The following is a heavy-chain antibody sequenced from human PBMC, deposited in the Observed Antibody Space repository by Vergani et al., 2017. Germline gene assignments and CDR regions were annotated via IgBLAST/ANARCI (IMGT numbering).Heavy chain of an antibody. CDR2: IYHSGST. CDR1: GGSISSSNW. V-gene: IGHV4-4*03. CDR3: ARDGSGSYGLGFDP. D-gene: IGHD1-26*01. J-gene: IGHJ5*02. Sequence: QVQLQESGPGLVTPPGTLSLTCAVSGGSISSSNWWSWVRQPPGKGLEWIGEIYHSGSTNYNPSLKSRVTISVDKAKNQFSLKLRSVTAADTAVYYCARDGSGSYGLGFDPWGQGTVVTVSS.